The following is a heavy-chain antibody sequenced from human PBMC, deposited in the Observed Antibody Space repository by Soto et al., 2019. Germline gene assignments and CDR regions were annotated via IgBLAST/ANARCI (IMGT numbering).Heavy chain of an antibody. Sequence: GASVKVSCKASGYTFTSYDINWVRQATGQGLEWMGWMNPNSGNTGYAQKFQGRVTMTRNTSISTAYMELSSLRSEDTAVYYCARGVRATGTTGYYYMDVWGKGTTVTVSS. CDR1: GYTFTSYD. CDR3: ARGVRATGTTGYYYMDV. D-gene: IGHD1-7*01. J-gene: IGHJ6*03. V-gene: IGHV1-8*01. CDR2: MNPNSGNT.